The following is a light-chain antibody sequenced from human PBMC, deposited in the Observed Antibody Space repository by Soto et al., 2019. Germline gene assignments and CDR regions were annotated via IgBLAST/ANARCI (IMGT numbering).Light chain of an antibody. Sequence: QSVLTQPPSVSGAPGQRVTISCTGSSXNIGANSDVHWYQQLTGAAPKLLIYGNTNRPSGVSDRFSASKSGTSASLAITGLQAEDEADYYCQSYDKSLSGFYVFGTGTKVTVL. CDR2: GNT. J-gene: IGLJ1*01. CDR1: SXNIGANSD. V-gene: IGLV1-40*01. CDR3: QSYDKSLSGFYV.